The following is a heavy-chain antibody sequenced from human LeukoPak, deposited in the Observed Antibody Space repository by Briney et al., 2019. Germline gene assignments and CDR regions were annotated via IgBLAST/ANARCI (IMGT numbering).Heavy chain of an antibody. CDR1: GFTFSNYA. CDR3: ARGSSSSWYFDY. V-gene: IGHV3-64D*06. J-gene: IGHJ4*02. CDR2: ISSNGRST. Sequence: GGPLTLPCSASGFTFSNYAMHWVREAPGKGLEYVSAISSNGRSTYYADSVKGRFTISRDNSKNTLYLQMSSLRAEDTAVYYCARGSSSSWYFDYWGQGTLVTVSS. D-gene: IGHD2-2*01.